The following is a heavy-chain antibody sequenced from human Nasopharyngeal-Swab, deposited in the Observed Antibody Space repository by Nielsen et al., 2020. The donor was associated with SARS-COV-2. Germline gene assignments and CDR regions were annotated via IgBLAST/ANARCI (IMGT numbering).Heavy chain of an antibody. V-gene: IGHV5-51*01. CDR2: IYPGDSDT. J-gene: IGHJ5*02. Sequence: GESLKLSCKGSGYSFTSYCIGWVRQMPGKGLEWMGIIYPGDSDTRYSPSFQGQVTISADKSISTAYLQWSSLKASDTAMYYCARLQPDYGGKYNWFDPWGQGTLVTVSS. CDR3: ARLQPDYGGKYNWFDP. D-gene: IGHD4-23*01. CDR1: GYSFTSYC.